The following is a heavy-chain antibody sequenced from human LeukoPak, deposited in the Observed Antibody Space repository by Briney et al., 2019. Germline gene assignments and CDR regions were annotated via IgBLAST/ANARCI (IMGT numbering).Heavy chain of an antibody. J-gene: IGHJ3*01. CDR3: ARYSFCSSSSCYRNDDFDV. CDR2: IRGSGDST. V-gene: IGHV3-23*01. D-gene: IGHD2-15*01. Sequence: GGSLRLSCAASGFTFSSYAMSWVRQAPGKGLGRVSSIRGSGDSTDYADSAKGRFTISRENSKNTLHLQMNSLRGEDTAIYYCARYSFCSSSSCYRNDDFDVWGQGTMVTVSS. CDR1: GFTFSSYA.